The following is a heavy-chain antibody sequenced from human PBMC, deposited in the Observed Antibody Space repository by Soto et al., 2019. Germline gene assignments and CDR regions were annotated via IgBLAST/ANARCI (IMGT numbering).Heavy chain of an antibody. V-gene: IGHV1-18*04. CDR1: GYTFTTYG. J-gene: IGHJ5*02. CDR3: ARVVPGAEAWFGP. Sequence: GASVKVSCKASGYTFTTYGFSWVRQAPGQGLECVGWISAYNGNTHYSQKFQGRVTMTTDTSTSTAYMELRSLTSGDTAVYYCARVVPGAEAWFGPWGQGTLVTVSS. CDR2: ISAYNGNT. D-gene: IGHD2-2*01.